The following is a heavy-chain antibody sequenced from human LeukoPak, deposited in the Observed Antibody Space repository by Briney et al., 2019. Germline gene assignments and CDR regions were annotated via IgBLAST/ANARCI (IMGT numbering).Heavy chain of an antibody. D-gene: IGHD3-22*01. Sequence: GASVKLSCKASGGTFSSYAISWVRLPPGPGLEWMGRIIPILGIANYAQKFQGRVTSTADKSTSTAYMELSSLRSEDTAVYYCARAEFIANYDSSGYFNYPFDYWGQGTLVTVSS. V-gene: IGHV1-69*04. J-gene: IGHJ4*02. CDR2: IIPILGIA. CDR3: ARAEFIANYDSSGYFNYPFDY. CDR1: GGTFSSYA.